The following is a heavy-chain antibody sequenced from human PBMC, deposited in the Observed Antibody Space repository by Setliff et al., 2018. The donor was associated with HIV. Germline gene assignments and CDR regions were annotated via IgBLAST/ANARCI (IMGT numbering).Heavy chain of an antibody. D-gene: IGHD2-2*01. CDR3: ARGLSSQTYWGTRPLGLDY. J-gene: IGHJ4*01. CDR1: GDSISCYY. V-gene: IGHV4-4*08. CDR2: IYTSGIT. Sequence: SETLSLTCTVSGDSISCYYWSWIRQPPGKGLEWIGYIYTSGITDYNPSLKSRVTISGDTSKNQFSLKLSSVTAADTAVYYCARGLSSQTYWGTRPLGLDYWGQGSLVTVSS.